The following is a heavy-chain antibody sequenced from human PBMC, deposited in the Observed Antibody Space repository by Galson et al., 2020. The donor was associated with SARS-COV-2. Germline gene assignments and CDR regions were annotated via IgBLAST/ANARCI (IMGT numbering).Heavy chain of an antibody. J-gene: IGHJ2*01. CDR3: ARDKGCGGDCSYWKFDL. CDR1: GFSLSSYS. V-gene: IGHV3-48*04. D-gene: IGHD2-21*01. CDR2: ISASSRTI. Sequence: GGSLRLSCAASGFSLSSYSMNWVRQAPGKGLEWISYISASSRTIYAAASVKGRFIISRDNARNSLFLQMNSLRAEDTAVYYCARDKGCGGDCSYWKFDLGGRGTLGTVSS.